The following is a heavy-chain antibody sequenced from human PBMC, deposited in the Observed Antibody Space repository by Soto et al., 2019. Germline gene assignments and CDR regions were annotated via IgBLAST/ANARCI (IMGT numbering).Heavy chain of an antibody. CDR2: IYYSGTT. CDR3: ARDSTDHWLDP. V-gene: IGHV4-59*01. J-gene: IGHJ5*02. Sequence: SETLSLTCTVSGGSIGTYYWSWIRQSPGKGLEWIANIYYSGTTNYNPSLKSQVTISMDTSKNQFSLTLSSVTAADTAVYYCARDSTDHWLDPWGQGTLVTVSS. CDR1: GGSIGTYY.